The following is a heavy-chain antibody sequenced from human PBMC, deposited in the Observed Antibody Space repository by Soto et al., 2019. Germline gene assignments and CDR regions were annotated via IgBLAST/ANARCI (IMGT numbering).Heavy chain of an antibody. Sequence: QVQLVQSGAEVKKPGASVKVSCKASGYTLTSYDINWVRQATGQGLEWMGWMNPNSGNTGYAQKFQGRVTMTRNTSISTAYMELSSLRSEDTAVYYCARGSLRFLDYYYYYMDVWGKGTTVTVSS. CDR2: MNPNSGNT. V-gene: IGHV1-8*01. CDR3: ARGSLRFLDYYYYYMDV. J-gene: IGHJ6*03. D-gene: IGHD3-3*01. CDR1: GYTLTSYD.